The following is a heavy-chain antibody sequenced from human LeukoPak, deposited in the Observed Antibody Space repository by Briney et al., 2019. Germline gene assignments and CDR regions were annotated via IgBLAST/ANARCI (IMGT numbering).Heavy chain of an antibody. CDR2: INPNSGGT. CDR1: GYTFTDYY. D-gene: IGHD6-19*01. J-gene: IGHJ4*02. V-gene: IGHV1-2*02. CDR3: ARLSIAVAGT. Sequence: ASVKVSCKASGYTFTDYYMHWVRQAPGQGLEWMGWINPNSGGTNYAQKFQGRVTLTRDTSITTAYMELSRLRFDDTAVYYCARLSIAVAGTWGQGTLVTVSS.